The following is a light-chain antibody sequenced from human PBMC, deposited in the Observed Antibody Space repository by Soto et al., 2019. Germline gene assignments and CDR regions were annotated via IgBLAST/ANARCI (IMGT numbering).Light chain of an antibody. CDR3: QQSYSTLIT. CDR1: QSISSY. V-gene: IGKV1-39*01. Sequence: RDRVTITCRASQSISSYLNWYQQKPGKAPKLLIYAASSLQSGVPSRFSGSGSGTDFTLTISSLQPEDFATYYCQQSYSTLITFGQGTRLEIK. J-gene: IGKJ5*01. CDR2: AAS.